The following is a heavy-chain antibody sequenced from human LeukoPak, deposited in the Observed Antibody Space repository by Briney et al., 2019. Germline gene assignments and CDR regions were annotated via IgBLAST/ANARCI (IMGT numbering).Heavy chain of an antibody. Sequence: GGSLRLSCAASGFTFSSYGMHWVRQAPGKGLEWVAVISYDGSNKYYADSVKGRFTISRDNSKNTLYLQMNSLRAEDTAVYYCAKDHPTYYYDSSGCSLDYWGQGTLVTVSS. CDR2: ISYDGSNK. CDR1: GFTFSSYG. J-gene: IGHJ4*02. CDR3: AKDHPTYYYDSSGCSLDY. V-gene: IGHV3-30*18. D-gene: IGHD3-22*01.